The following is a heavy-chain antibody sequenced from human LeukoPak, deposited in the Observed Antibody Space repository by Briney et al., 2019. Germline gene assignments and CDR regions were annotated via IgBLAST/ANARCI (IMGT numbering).Heavy chain of an antibody. Sequence: PGGSLRLSCAASGFTFSDYYMSWIRQAPGKGLEWVSYISSSGSTIYYADSVKGRFTISRDNAKNSLYLQMNSLRAEDTAVYYCARGEFYYDILTGYYALDYWGQGTLDTVSS. CDR1: GFTFSDYY. CDR2: ISSSGSTI. J-gene: IGHJ4*02. V-gene: IGHV3-11*01. CDR3: ARGEFYYDILTGYYALDY. D-gene: IGHD3-9*01.